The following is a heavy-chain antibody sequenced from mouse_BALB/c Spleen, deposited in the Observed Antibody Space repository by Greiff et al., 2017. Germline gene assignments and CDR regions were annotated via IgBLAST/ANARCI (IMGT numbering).Heavy chain of an antibody. Sequence: VQLKESGGGLVQPGGSLKLSCAASGFDFSRYWMSWVRQAPGKGLEWIGEINPDSSTINYTPSLKDKFIISRDNAKHTLYLQMSKVRSEDTALYYCARRGVWYLYFDYWGQGTTLTVSS. V-gene: IGHV4-1*02. CDR2: INPDSSTI. CDR3: ARRGVWYLYFDY. CDR1: GFDFSRYW. J-gene: IGHJ2*01. D-gene: IGHD2-10*02.